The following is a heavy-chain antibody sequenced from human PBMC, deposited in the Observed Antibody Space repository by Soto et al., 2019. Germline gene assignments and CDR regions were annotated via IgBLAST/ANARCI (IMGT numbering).Heavy chain of an antibody. CDR2: IYWDDDK. CDR1: GFSLSADGVG. CDR3: AHAYGGTSWPNAASDV. V-gene: IGHV2-5*02. J-gene: IGHJ3*01. Sequence: QITLKESGPTLVKPTQTLTLTCTFSGFSLSADGVGVGWIRQPPGKALEWLALIYWDDDKRYRPSLKSRLTITKDTPKNQVVRTIPHMDPVDTATYYCAHAYGGTSWPNAASDVWGQGTVVTVSS. D-gene: IGHD2-2*01.